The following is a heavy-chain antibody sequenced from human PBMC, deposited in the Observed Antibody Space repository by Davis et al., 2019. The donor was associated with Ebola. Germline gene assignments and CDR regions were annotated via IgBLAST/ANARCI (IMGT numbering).Heavy chain of an antibody. CDR1: GYTFTSYG. CDR2: ISAYNGNT. CDR3: ARALSGTTSWYNWFDP. V-gene: IGHV1-18*01. D-gene: IGHD1-7*01. J-gene: IGHJ5*02. Sequence: ASVKVSCKASGYTFTSYGISWVRQAPGQGLEWMGWISAYNGNTNYAQKLQGRVTITADESTSTAYMELSSLRSEDTAVYYCARALSGTTSWYNWFDPWGQGTLVTFSS.